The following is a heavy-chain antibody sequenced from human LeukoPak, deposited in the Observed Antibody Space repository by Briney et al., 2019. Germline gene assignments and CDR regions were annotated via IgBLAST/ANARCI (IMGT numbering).Heavy chain of an antibody. D-gene: IGHD3-16*02. CDR2: IVVGSGNT. V-gene: IGHV1-58*02. J-gene: IGHJ3*02. CDR1: GFTFTSSA. Sequence: SVKVSCKASGFTFTSSAMQWVRQPRGQRLEWIGWIVVGSGNTNYAQKFQERVTITRDMSTSTAYTERSSLRSEDTAVYYCAAQPHDYDYVWGSYRWSDAFDIWGQGTMVTVSS. CDR3: AAQPHDYDYVWGSYRWSDAFDI.